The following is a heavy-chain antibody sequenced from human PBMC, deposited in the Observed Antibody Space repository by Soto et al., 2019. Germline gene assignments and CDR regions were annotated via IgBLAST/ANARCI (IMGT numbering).Heavy chain of an antibody. CDR1: CDSIRDYY. J-gene: IGHJ3*02. CDR3: ARDSEDYGDSSAFDI. V-gene: IGHV4-59*01. CDR2: IYYSGST. Sequence: SSETLSLTCSVSCDSIRDYYWSWIRQPPGKGLEWIGYIYYSGSTNYNPSLKSRVTISVDTSKNQFSLKLSSVTAADTAVYYCARDSEDYGDSSAFDIWGQGTMVTVSS. D-gene: IGHD4-17*01.